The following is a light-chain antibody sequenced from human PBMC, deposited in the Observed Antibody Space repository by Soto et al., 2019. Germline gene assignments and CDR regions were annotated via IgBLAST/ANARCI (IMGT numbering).Light chain of an antibody. CDR2: TAA. V-gene: IGKV1-39*01. J-gene: IGKJ2*01. CDR3: QQSYSTPYT. CDR1: QRITTY. Sequence: IHMTQSPSSLSASVGDRVTITCRASQRITTYLNWYQQKPGKAPKLLISTAATLQGGVPSRFSGSGSWTDFTLTITTLQPEDFATYFGQQSYSTPYTFGQGTKLEIK.